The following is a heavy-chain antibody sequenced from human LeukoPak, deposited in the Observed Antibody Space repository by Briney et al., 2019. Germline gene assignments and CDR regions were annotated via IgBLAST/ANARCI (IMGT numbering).Heavy chain of an antibody. J-gene: IGHJ4*02. CDR3: ARAAGNDY. Sequence: GGSLRLSCAASGFTFSSYGMHWVRQAPGKGLEWVAVISYDGSNKYYADSVKGRFTISRDNAKNTLYLQMNSLRAEDTAVYYCARAAGNDYWGQGTLVTVSS. V-gene: IGHV3-30*03. D-gene: IGHD6-13*01. CDR1: GFTFSSYG. CDR2: ISYDGSNK.